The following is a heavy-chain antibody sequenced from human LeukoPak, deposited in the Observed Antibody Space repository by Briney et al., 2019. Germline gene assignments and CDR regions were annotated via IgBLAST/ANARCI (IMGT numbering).Heavy chain of an antibody. V-gene: IGHV3-30*04. Sequence: GGSLRLSCAASGFTFSSYAMHWVRQAPGKGLGWVAVISYDGSNKYGDSVKGRFTISRDNSKNTLYLQMNSLRAEDTAVYYCALNRGSGWYFHYWGQGTLVTVSS. CDR3: ALNRGSGWYFHY. CDR2: ISYDGSNK. D-gene: IGHD6-19*01. CDR1: GFTFSSYA. J-gene: IGHJ4*02.